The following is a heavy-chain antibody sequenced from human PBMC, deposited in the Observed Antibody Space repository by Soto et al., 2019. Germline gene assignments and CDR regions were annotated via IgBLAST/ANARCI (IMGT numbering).Heavy chain of an antibody. CDR1: GFTFSSYA. J-gene: IGHJ4*02. CDR3: AKGGRAEYYDTSGYLDS. V-gene: IGHV3-23*01. CDR2: ISGTGTIT. Sequence: PGGSLRLSCAASGFTFSSYAMSWVRQAPGKGLECDSTISGTGTITHYADSVKGRFTISRDNSMNMVYLQVNSLRAEDTAVYYCAKGGRAEYYDTSGYLDSWGQGTVVTVSS. D-gene: IGHD3-22*01.